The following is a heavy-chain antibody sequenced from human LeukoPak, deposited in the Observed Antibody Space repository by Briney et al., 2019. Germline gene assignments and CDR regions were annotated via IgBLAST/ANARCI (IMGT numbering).Heavy chain of an antibody. CDR3: ARQGPSSSSGYYYYYMDV. CDR1: GFTFDDYG. CDR2: INWNGGST. Sequence: PGGSLRLSCAASGFTFDDYGMSWVRQAPGKGLEWVSGINWNGGSTGYADSVKGRFTISRDNAKNSLYLQMNSLRAEDTALYYCARQGPSSSSGYYYYYMDVWGKGTTVTVSS. V-gene: IGHV3-20*04. J-gene: IGHJ6*03. D-gene: IGHD6-6*01.